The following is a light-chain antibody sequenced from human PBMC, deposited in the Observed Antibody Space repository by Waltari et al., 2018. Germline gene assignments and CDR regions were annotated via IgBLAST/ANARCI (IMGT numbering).Light chain of an antibody. Sequence: EIVLTQSPVTLSLSPGDRATLSCRASQSLSVAYLAWYQQKSGQAPRLLIYGASYRATDIPDRFSGSGSGTDFTLTISRLEPEDFAVYYCQQYDTSPGTFGQGTKLEIK. J-gene: IGKJ2*01. V-gene: IGKV3-20*01. CDR3: QQYDTSPGT. CDR1: QSLSVAY. CDR2: GAS.